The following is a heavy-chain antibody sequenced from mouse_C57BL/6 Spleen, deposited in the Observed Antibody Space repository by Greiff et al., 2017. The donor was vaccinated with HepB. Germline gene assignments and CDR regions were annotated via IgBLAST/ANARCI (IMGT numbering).Heavy chain of an antibody. CDR2: IYPGDGDT. J-gene: IGHJ2*01. V-gene: IGHV1-82*01. D-gene: IGHD2-1*01. CDR3: AREDGNYDY. CDR1: GYASSSSW. Sequence: VQLQQSGPELVKPGASVKISCKASGYASSSSWMNWVKQRPGKGLEWIGRIYPGDGDTNYNGKFKGKATLTADKSSSTAYMQLSSLTSEDSAVYFCAREDGNYDYWGQGTTLTVSS.